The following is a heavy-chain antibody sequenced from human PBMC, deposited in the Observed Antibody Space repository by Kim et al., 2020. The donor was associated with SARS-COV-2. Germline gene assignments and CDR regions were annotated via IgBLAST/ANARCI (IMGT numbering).Heavy chain of an antibody. D-gene: IGHD3-16*01. CDR3: ARPYRGGYFDI. V-gene: IGHV3-7*01. CDR1: GFSFSDYW. J-gene: IGHJ3*02. Sequence: GGSLRLSCVASGFSFSDYWMRWVRQAPGKGLEWVSSIKRDASVISYVDSVRGRFTISRDNAKNSLSLQMNSLRAEDTAVYFCARPYRGGYFDIWGQGTLV. CDR2: IKRDASVI.